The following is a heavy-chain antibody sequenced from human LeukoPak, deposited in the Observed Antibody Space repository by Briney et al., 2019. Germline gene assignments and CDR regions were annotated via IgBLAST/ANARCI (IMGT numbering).Heavy chain of an antibody. D-gene: IGHD1-26*01. V-gene: IGHV3-64*04. CDR1: GFTFSSYA. Sequence: PGGSLRLSCSASGFTFSSYAMHWVRQAPGKGLEYVSAISSNGGTAYHADSVKGRFSISRDNSKNTLYLQMNSLRAEDTAVYYCARGTKHLGYFDYWGQGTLVTVSS. J-gene: IGHJ4*02. CDR3: ARGTKHLGYFDY. CDR2: ISSNGGTA.